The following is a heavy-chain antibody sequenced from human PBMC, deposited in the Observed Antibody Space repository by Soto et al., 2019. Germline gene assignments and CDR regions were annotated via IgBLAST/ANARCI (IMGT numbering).Heavy chain of an antibody. D-gene: IGHD1-26*01. CDR1: GYTFTGYY. J-gene: IGHJ6*02. CDR2: INPNSGGT. CDR3: ARRREDGRAMDV. V-gene: IGHV1-2*04. Sequence: SVKVSCKASGYTFTGYYMHWVRQAPGQGLEWMGWINPNSGGTNYAQKFQGWVTMTRDTSISTAYMELSRLRSADTAVYYCARRREDGRAMDVWGQGTSATLSS.